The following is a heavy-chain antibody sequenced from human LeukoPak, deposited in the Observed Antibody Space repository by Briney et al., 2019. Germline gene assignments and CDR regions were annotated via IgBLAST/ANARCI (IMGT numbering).Heavy chain of an antibody. CDR1: GFTFSSYW. J-gene: IGHJ5*02. CDR3: ARDGFAGYYDSSGYSASTFS. V-gene: IGHV3-7*01. D-gene: IGHD3-22*01. Sequence: PGGSLRLSCAASGFTFSSYWMSWVRQAPGKGLEWVANIKQDGSEKYYVDSVKGRFTISRDNAKNSLYLQMNSLRAEDTAVYYCARDGFAGYYDSSGYSASTFSWGQGTLVTVSS. CDR2: IKQDGSEK.